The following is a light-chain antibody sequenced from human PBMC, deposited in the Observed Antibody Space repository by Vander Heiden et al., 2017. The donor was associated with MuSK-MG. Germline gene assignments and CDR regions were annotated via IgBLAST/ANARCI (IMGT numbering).Light chain of an antibody. CDR1: TNDVGAYNY. V-gene: IGLV2-14*01. Sequence: QSALTQSASVSGSPGHSITISCTGTTNDVGAYNYVSWYQQHPGKAPRLVISEVRNRPSGVSPRFSGSKSGNTASLTISGLQAEDEADYFCGSYTTSGTYVFGSGTRVTVL. CDR3: GSYTTSGTYV. CDR2: EVR. J-gene: IGLJ1*01.